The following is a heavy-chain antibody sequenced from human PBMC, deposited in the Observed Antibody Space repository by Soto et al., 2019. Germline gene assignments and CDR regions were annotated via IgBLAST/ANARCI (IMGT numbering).Heavy chain of an antibody. V-gene: IGHV1-8*01. CDR2: MNPNSGNT. Sequence: ASVKVSWKASGYTFTSYDINWVRQATGQGLEWMGWMNPNSGNTGYAQKFQGRVTMTGNTSISTAYMELSSMRSEDTAVYYCARYPPGYYDSSGYYSDYWGQGTLVTVSS. J-gene: IGHJ4*02. CDR3: ARYPPGYYDSSGYYSDY. CDR1: GYTFTSYD. D-gene: IGHD3-22*01.